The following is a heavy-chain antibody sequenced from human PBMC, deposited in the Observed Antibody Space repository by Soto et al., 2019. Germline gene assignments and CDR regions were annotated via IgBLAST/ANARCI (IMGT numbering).Heavy chain of an antibody. CDR1: GGSISSYY. CDR3: ARDVGSSWPTSYYYYGMDV. CDR2: IYYSGST. J-gene: IGHJ6*02. Sequence: SETLSLTCTVSGGSISSYYWSWIRQPPGKGLEWIGYIYYSGSTNYNPSLKSRVTISVDTSKNQFSLKLSSVTAADTAVYCCARDVGSSWPTSYYYYGMDVWGQGTTVTVSS. D-gene: IGHD6-13*01. V-gene: IGHV4-59*01.